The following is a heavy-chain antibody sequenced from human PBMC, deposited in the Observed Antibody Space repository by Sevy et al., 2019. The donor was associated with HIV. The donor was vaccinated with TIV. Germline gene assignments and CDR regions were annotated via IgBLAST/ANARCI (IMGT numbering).Heavy chain of an antibody. CDR1: GFTFSSYA. CDR2: ISYDGSNK. J-gene: IGHJ6*02. Sequence: GSLRLSCAASGFTFSSYAMHWVRQAPGKGLEWVAVISYDGSNKYYADSVKGRFTISRDNSKNTLYLQMNSLRAEDTAVYYCARDRGAAPLYGMDVWGQGTTVTVSS. CDR3: ARDRGAAPLYGMDV. V-gene: IGHV3-30*04. D-gene: IGHD6-6*01.